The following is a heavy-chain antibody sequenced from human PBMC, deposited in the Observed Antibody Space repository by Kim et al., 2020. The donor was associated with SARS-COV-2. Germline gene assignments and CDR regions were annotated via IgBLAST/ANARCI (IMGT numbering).Heavy chain of an antibody. CDR1: GFTVSTNY. J-gene: IGHJ4*02. V-gene: IGHV3-53*01. CDR3: ARDLNF. CDR2: SYAGNT. Sequence: GGSLRLSCAASGFTVSTNYMSWVRQAPGKGLEWVSVSYAGNTDYADSMKGRFIISSDYSKNTLYLQMRSLRAEDTALYYCARDLNFWGQGTLVTVSS.